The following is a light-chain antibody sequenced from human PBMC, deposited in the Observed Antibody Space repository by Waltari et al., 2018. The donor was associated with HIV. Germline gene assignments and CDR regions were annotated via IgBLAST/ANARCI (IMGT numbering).Light chain of an antibody. CDR1: QSVSSN. Sequence: EIVMTQSPAPLSVSPGESATLPCRASQSVSSNLAWYQQKPGQAPRLLIYGASTRATGIPARFSGSGSGTEFTLTISSLQSEDFAVYYCQQYNNWPPEGTFGQGTKVEIK. CDR2: GAS. J-gene: IGKJ1*01. V-gene: IGKV3-15*01. CDR3: QQYNNWPPEGT.